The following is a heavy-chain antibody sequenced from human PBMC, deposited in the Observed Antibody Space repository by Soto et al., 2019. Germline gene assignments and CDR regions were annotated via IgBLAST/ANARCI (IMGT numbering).Heavy chain of an antibody. CDR3: ARPLEQWQLGFGMDV. Sequence: QVQLVESGGGVVQPGGSLRLSCAASGFTLRTYGMHWVRQAPGKGREWVAVVWYDGSKKYYADSVKGRFTVSRDNSKNTLYLQMNSLRAEDTAVYYCARPLEQWQLGFGMDVWGQGSPVTVSS. CDR1: GFTLRTYG. D-gene: IGHD6-19*01. J-gene: IGHJ6*01. CDR2: VWYDGSKK. V-gene: IGHV3-33*01.